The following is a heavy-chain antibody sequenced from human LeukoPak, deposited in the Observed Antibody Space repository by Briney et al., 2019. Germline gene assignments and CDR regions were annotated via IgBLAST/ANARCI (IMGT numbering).Heavy chain of an antibody. V-gene: IGHV1-3*01. J-gene: IGHJ4*02. CDR1: GYTFTHYA. CDR2: INAGNDNK. D-gene: IGHD3-9*01. CDR3: ARVTGTYSDY. Sequence: ASVKVSCKASGYTFTHYAIHWVRQAPGQRLEWMRWINAGNDNKRYSQKFQGRVTINRDTSASTAYMELSSLGSEDTAVYYCARVTGTYSDYWGQGTLVTVSS.